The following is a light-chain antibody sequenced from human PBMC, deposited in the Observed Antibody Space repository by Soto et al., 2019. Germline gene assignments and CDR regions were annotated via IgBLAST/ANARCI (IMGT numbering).Light chain of an antibody. CDR2: ADS. Sequence: EIVLTQSPGTLSLSPGERATLSCRASQSVSSSYLAWYQQKPGQAPRLLIYADSNRATGIPDRFSGSGSGTDFTLTISRLEPEDFAVYYCQQYGSSGTFGQGTKWIS. J-gene: IGKJ1*01. CDR1: QSVSSSY. CDR3: QQYGSSGT. V-gene: IGKV3-20*01.